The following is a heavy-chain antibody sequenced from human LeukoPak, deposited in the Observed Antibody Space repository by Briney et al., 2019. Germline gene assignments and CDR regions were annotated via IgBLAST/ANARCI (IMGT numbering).Heavy chain of an antibody. D-gene: IGHD5-12*01. CDR1: GFTFRDAA. J-gene: IGHJ3*01. CDR3: VRDIELST. Sequence: GGALTLSCAACGFTFRDAAMTWVRQAPGKGLDWVSLISSSGANTYYADSLKGRFTISRDNSRNTLSLHMTSLRVEDTAIYYCVRDIELSTWGLGTLVTVSS. V-gene: IGHV3-23*01. CDR2: ISSSGANT.